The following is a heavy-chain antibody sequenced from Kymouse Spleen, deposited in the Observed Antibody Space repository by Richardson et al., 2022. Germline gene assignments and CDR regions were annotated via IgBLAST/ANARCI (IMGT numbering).Heavy chain of an antibody. Sequence: EVQLVESGGGLVQPGGSLRLSCAASGFTFSSYAMSWVRQAPGKGLEWVSAISGSGGSTYYADSVKGRFTISRDNSKNTLYLQMNSLRAEDTAVYYCAKDCSSTSCYYYYYYGMDVWGQGTTVTVSS. J-gene: IGHJ6*02. V-gene: IGHV3-23*04. CDR2: ISGSGGST. CDR1: GFTFSSYA. D-gene: IGHD2-2*02. CDR3: AKDCSSTSCYYYYYYGMDV.